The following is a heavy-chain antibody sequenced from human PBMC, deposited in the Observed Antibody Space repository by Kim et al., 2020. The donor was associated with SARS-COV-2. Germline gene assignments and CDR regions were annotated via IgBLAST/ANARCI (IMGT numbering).Heavy chain of an antibody. V-gene: IGHV4-34*01. CDR1: GGSFSGYY. J-gene: IGHJ6*02. D-gene: IGHD2-21*01. CDR2: INHSGST. Sequence: SETLSLTCAVYGGSFSGYYWSWIRQPPGKGLEWIGEINHSGSTNYNPSLKSRVTISVDTSKNQFSLKLSSVPAADTAVYYCARGNGRYSIFKRGGYYGMDVWGQGTTVTVSS. CDR3: ARGNGRYSIFKRGGYYGMDV.